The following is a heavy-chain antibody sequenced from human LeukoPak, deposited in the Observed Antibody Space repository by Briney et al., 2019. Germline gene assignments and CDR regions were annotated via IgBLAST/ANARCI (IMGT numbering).Heavy chain of an antibody. CDR1: GYTFTSYG. Sequence: ASVKVSCKASGYTFTSYGISWVRQAPGQGLEWMGWISAYNGNTNYAQKLQGRVTMTTDTSTSTAYMELSSLRSEDTAVYYCARARIIPYYDSPFGYYYYMDVWGKGTTVTVSS. J-gene: IGHJ6*03. D-gene: IGHD3-22*01. CDR2: ISAYNGNT. V-gene: IGHV1-18*01. CDR3: ARARIIPYYDSPFGYYYYMDV.